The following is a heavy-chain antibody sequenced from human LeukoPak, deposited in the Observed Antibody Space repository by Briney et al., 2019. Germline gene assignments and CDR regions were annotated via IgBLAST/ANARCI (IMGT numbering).Heavy chain of an antibody. D-gene: IGHD4-17*01. J-gene: IGHJ5*02. CDR3: AKYGVQRWFGP. Sequence: SETLSLTCAVYGGSFSGYYWSWIRQPPGKGLEWIGEVNHSGSTNYNPSLQSRITISVDTSKNQFALKLSSVTAADTAVYYCAKYGVQRWFGPWGQGTLVTVSS. CDR2: VNHSGST. CDR1: GGSFSGYY. V-gene: IGHV4-34*01.